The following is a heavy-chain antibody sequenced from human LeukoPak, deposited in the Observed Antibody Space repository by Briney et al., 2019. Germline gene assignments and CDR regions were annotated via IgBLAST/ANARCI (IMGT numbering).Heavy chain of an antibody. CDR1: GYTFTGYY. CDR3: AREPDTAMDYYYYGMDV. CDR2: INPNSGGT. Sequence: ASVKVSCKASGYTFTGYYMHWVRQAPGQGLEWMGWINPNSGGTNYAQKFQGRVTMTRDTSISTAYMELSRLRSDDTAVYYCAREPDTAMDYYYYGMDVWGQGTTVIVSS. V-gene: IGHV1-2*02. D-gene: IGHD5-18*01. J-gene: IGHJ6*02.